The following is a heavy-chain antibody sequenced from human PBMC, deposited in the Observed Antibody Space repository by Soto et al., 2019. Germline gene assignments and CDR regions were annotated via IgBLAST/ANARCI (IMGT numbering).Heavy chain of an antibody. CDR3: GKVLVGATGHTDSDS. CDR1: GGSIYRSGYY. Sequence: ETLSLSCPVSGGSIYRSGYYWGWIRQPPGRGLEWIGNIDYNGVTYSNPSLKSRVTISRDTSKNQFSLKLTSVTAADTALYYCGKVLVGATGHTDSDSWGPGTLVTVSS. J-gene: IGHJ4*02. V-gene: IGHV4-39*01. D-gene: IGHD2-15*01. CDR2: IDYNGVT.